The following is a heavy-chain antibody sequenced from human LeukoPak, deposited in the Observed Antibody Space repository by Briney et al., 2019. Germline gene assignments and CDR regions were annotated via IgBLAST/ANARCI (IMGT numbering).Heavy chain of an antibody. CDR1: GYSFTSYD. J-gene: IGHJ4*02. D-gene: IGHD6-19*01. CDR2: MNPNSGNT. Sequence: ASMKVSCKASGYSFTSYDINWVRQATGQGLEWMGSMNPNSGNTGYAQKFQGRVTMTRNTSISTAYMELSSLRSEDTAVYYCAITGPKTVAGFDYWGQGTLVTVSS. CDR3: AITGPKTVAGFDY. V-gene: IGHV1-8*01.